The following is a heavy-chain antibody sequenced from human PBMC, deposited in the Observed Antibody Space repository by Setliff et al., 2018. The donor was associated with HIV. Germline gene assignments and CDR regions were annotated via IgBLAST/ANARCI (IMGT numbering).Heavy chain of an antibody. CDR2: INHSGDT. V-gene: IGHV4-59*12. CDR1: GDSISGYY. Sequence: PSETLSLTCTSSGDSISGYYWSWIRQPAGKGLEWIGEINHSGDTNYNPSLKSRVTISVDTSKNQFSLSLNSVTAADTAVYFCARGGAVSADFDSWGQGTLVTVSS. CDR3: ARGGAVSADFDS. D-gene: IGHD3-16*01. J-gene: IGHJ5*01.